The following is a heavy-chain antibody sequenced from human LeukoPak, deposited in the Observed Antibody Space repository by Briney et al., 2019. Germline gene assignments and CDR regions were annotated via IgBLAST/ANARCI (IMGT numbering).Heavy chain of an antibody. CDR1: GFTFSSYG. J-gene: IGHJ3*02. CDR3: AKLYDAFDI. Sequence: GGALRLSCAASGFTFSSYGMHWVRQAPGKGLEWVAVISYDGSNKYYADSVKGRFTISRDNSKNTLYLQMNSLRAEDTAVYYCAKLYDAFDIWGLGTMVTVSS. CDR2: ISYDGSNK. V-gene: IGHV3-30*18.